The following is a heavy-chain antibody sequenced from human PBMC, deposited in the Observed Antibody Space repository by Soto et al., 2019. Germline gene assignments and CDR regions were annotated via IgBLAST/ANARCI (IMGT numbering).Heavy chain of an antibody. CDR3: ASGYTSGWTFDF. CDR1: GYNFTTYV. Sequence: QVQLVQSGAEVKQPGASASVSCKASGYNFTTYVVHWLRQAPGQGPEWMGWINCGSGNTVYSQKFQGRVTFTRDTSATTAYMDLNSLTSGDTAVYYCASGYTSGWTFDFWGRGTLVTVSS. CDR2: INCGSGNT. D-gene: IGHD6-19*01. V-gene: IGHV1-3*01. J-gene: IGHJ4*02.